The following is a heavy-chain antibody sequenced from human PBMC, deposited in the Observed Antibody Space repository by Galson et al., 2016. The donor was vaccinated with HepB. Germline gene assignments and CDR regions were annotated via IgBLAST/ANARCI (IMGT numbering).Heavy chain of an antibody. CDR3: ARQVVPGLFDQ. Sequence: QSGAEVKKPGESLKISCKASGYIFTSYWIGWVRQMPGKGLEWMTIINPGDSDTRYSPSFQGQVTISADKSITTAYLQWSSLKASDTAMYYCARQVVPGLFDQWGQGALVTVSS. CDR1: GYIFTSYW. CDR2: INPGDSDT. J-gene: IGHJ4*02. D-gene: IGHD2-15*01. V-gene: IGHV5-51*01.